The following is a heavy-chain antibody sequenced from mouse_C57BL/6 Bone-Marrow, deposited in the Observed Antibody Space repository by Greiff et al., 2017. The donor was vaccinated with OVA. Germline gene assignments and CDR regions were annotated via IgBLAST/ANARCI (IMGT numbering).Heavy chain of an antibody. Sequence: VQLKESGAELARPGASVKLSCKASGYTFTSYGISWVKQRTGQGLEWIGEIYPRSGNTYYNEKFKGKATLTADKSSSTAYMELRSLTSEDSAVYFCARSYYYGSRNYWGQGTLVTVSA. CDR3: ARSYYYGSRNY. CDR1: GYTFTSYG. D-gene: IGHD1-1*01. J-gene: IGHJ3*01. CDR2: IYPRSGNT. V-gene: IGHV1-81*01.